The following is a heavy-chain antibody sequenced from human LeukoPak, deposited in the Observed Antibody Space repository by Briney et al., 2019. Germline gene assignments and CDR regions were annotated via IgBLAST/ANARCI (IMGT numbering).Heavy chain of an antibody. Sequence: ASVKVSCKASGYTLTSYYMHRVRQAPGQGLEWMGIINPSGGSTSYAQKFQGRVTMTRDMSTSTVYMELSSLRSEDTAVYYCARAVIVVVPAAPFDPWGQGTLVTVSS. CDR3: ARAVIVVVPAAPFDP. D-gene: IGHD2-2*01. V-gene: IGHV1-46*01. J-gene: IGHJ5*02. CDR1: GYTLTSYY. CDR2: INPSGGST.